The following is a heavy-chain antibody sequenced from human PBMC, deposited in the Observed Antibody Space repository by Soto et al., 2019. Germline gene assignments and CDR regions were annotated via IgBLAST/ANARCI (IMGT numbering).Heavy chain of an antibody. CDR3: GRLEGLATISYYFDY. V-gene: IGHV4-39*01. CDR1: GDSINSDNYY. Sequence: SETLSLTCSVSGDSINSDNYYWGWVRQPPGKGLEWIGSVYYSGSTYYNPSLESRVTISVDKSKNQFSLKLMSLSAADTAVYYCGRLEGLATISYYFDYWGQGALVTVSS. D-gene: IGHD3-9*01. J-gene: IGHJ4*02. CDR2: VYYSGST.